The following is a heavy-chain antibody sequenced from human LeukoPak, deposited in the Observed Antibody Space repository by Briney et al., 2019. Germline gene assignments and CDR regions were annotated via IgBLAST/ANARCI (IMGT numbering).Heavy chain of an antibody. D-gene: IGHD1-14*01. Sequence: SETLSLTCTVSGGAISGFYWSWFRQPPGKGLEWTGYIYSSGSTNYNPSLKSRVTISVDTSKDQFSLKLSSVTAADTAVYYCSTNQRGHPYFDYWGQGTLVTVSS. CDR2: IYSSGST. V-gene: IGHV4-59*01. CDR3: STNQRGHPYFDY. J-gene: IGHJ4*02. CDR1: GGAISGFY.